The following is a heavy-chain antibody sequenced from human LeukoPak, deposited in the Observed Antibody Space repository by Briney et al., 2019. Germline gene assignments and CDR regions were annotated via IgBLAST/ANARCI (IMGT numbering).Heavy chain of an antibody. J-gene: IGHJ6*04. D-gene: IGHD2-2*02. V-gene: IGHV3-15*01. CDR1: GFTFSNAW. CDR2: IKSKTNNRTS. CDR3: TTNLGALDQLLYNYYYYYGMDV. Sequence: GGSLRLSCAASGFTFSNAWMSWVRQAPGKGLEWVGSIKSKTNNRTSDYDATVKGRFTISRDDSTNTMYLQMNSLKNGDTAVYYCTTNLGALDQLLYNYYYYYGMDVWGKGTTVTVSS.